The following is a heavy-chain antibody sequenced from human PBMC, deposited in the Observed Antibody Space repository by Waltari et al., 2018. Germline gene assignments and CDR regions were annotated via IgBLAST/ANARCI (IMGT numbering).Heavy chain of an antibody. V-gene: IGHV3-7*03. J-gene: IGHJ4*02. CDR1: ELTFRRYW. CDR2: INYDGSEK. Sequence: EVQVVESGGALVQPGGSLRLACVVSELTFRRYWMTWVRQASGRGLEWGSNINYDGSEKNYGDSVRGRFTISRDNARNTVYLQMNSLRSEDTAVYYCATFRWLGYWGQGTLVTVSS. D-gene: IGHD3-10*01. CDR3: ATFRWLGY.